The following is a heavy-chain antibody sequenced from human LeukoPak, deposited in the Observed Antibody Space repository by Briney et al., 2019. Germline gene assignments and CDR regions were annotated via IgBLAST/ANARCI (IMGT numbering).Heavy chain of an antibody. D-gene: IGHD6-19*01. CDR1: GGSISSYY. J-gene: IGHJ5*02. CDR3: ARGGSSGWYRRGNWFDP. V-gene: IGHV4-59*01. Sequence: SETLSLTCTVSGGSISSYYWSWIRQPPGKGLEWIGYIYYSGSTNYNPSLKSRVTISVDTSKNQFSLKLSSVTAADTAVYYCARGGSSGWYRRGNWFDPWGQGTLVTVSS. CDR2: IYYSGST.